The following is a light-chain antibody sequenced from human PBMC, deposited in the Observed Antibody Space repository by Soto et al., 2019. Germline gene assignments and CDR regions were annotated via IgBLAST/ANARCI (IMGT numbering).Light chain of an antibody. J-gene: IGKJ5*01. Sequence: IQMTQSPSSLSASVGDRVTITFQATQDVRKYLNWYQQKPGKAPNLLIYDASNLEIGVPSRFSGSGSGTHFTFTISSLQTEDIGTYYCQQYDILPITFGRGTRLEIK. CDR1: QDVRKY. CDR3: QQYDILPIT. V-gene: IGKV1-33*01. CDR2: DAS.